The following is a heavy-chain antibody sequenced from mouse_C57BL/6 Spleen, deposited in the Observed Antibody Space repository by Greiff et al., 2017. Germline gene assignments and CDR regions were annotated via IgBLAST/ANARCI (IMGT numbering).Heavy chain of an antibody. CDR1: GYTFTSYW. D-gene: IGHD1-1*01. CDR2: INPSNGGT. J-gene: IGHJ2*01. Sequence: QVQLQQPGTELVKPGASVKLSCKASGYTFTSYWMHWVQQRPGQGLEWIGTINPSNGGTNYPEKFKSKVTLTVDKSSSTAYMQLSSLTSEDSAVYYCAREVYYGGNYFDYWGQGTTLSVSS. CDR3: AREVYYGGNYFDY. V-gene: IGHV1-53*01.